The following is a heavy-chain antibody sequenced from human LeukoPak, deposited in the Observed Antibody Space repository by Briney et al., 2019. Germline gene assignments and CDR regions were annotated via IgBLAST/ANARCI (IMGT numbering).Heavy chain of an antibody. D-gene: IGHD3-3*01. J-gene: IGHJ4*02. CDR3: AVHDFYSGGYHFDY. Sequence: ASVKVSCKASGHTFTSYGISWLRQAPGQGLEWLGWISGYNGSTNYAQKFQGRVTMTTDTPTSTAYMDLRSLKPDDTAVYYCAVHDFYSGGYHFDYWGQGTLVTVSS. CDR1: GHTFTSYG. CDR2: ISGYNGST. V-gene: IGHV1-18*01.